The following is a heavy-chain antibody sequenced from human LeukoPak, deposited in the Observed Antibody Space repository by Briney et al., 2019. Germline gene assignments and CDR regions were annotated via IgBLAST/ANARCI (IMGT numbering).Heavy chain of an antibody. CDR3: AGEGRSENWFDP. CDR1: GFTFSSYG. D-gene: IGHD1-26*01. V-gene: IGHV3-33*01. Sequence: PGGSLRLSCAASGFTFSSYGMHWVRQAPGKGLEWVAVIWYDGSNKYYADSVKGRFTISRDNSKNTLYLQMNSLRAEGTAVYYCAGEGRSENWFDPWGQGTLVTVSS. CDR2: IWYDGSNK. J-gene: IGHJ5*02.